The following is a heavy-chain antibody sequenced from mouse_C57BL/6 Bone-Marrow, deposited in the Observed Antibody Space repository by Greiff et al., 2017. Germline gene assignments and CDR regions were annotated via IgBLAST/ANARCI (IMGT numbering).Heavy chain of an antibody. CDR2: IYPRDGST. V-gene: IGHV1-78*01. J-gene: IGHJ1*03. D-gene: IGHD1-1*01. CDR1: GYTFTDHT. Sequence: VQLQQSDAELVKPGASVKISCKVSGYTFTDHTIHWMKQRPEQGLEWIGSIYPRDGSTKYNEKFKGKATLTADKSSSTAYMQLNSLTSEDSAVYFCAREDYYGSSYWYFDVWGTGTTVTVSS. CDR3: AREDYYGSSYWYFDV.